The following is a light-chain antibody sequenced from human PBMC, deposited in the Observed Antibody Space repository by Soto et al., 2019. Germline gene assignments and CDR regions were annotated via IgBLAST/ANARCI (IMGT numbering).Light chain of an antibody. Sequence: EIALTQSPGTLSLSPGERATLSCRASESVSSTSLAWYQQKPGQAPRLLMYGVSSRATGIPDRFSGSGSGTDFTLTINRLEPEDFAVYFCQQYDNSVWTFGQGTKVEIK. CDR1: ESVSSTS. V-gene: IGKV3-20*01. CDR2: GVS. J-gene: IGKJ1*01. CDR3: QQYDNSVWT.